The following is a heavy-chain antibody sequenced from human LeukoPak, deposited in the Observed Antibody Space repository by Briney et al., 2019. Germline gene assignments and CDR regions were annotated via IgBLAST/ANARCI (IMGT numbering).Heavy chain of an antibody. V-gene: IGHV3-7*01. CDR2: IKQDGSEK. CDR1: GFTFSKFW. D-gene: IGHD6-25*01. CDR3: ARDFPGYL. J-gene: IGHJ5*02. Sequence: GGSLRLSRAASGFTFSKFWMSWVRQAPGKGLEWVANIKQDGSEKYYVDSVKGRFIISRDNAENSLYLQMNSLRAEDTAVYHCARDFPGYLWGQGTLVTVSS.